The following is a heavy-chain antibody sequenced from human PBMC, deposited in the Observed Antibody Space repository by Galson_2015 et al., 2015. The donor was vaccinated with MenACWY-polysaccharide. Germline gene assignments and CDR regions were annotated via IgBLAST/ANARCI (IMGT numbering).Heavy chain of an antibody. CDR2: IKQDGSEK. D-gene: IGHD3-10*01. CDR3: ARERWVRGVFFDQ. J-gene: IGHJ4*02. CDR1: GFTFSNFW. Sequence: SLRLSCAASGFTFSNFWMSWVRQAPGKELERVASIKQDGSEKYLVDSVKGRFTNSRDNAENSLFLQMNSLRAEDTAVYYCARERWVRGVFFDQWGQGTLVTVSS. V-gene: IGHV3-7*01.